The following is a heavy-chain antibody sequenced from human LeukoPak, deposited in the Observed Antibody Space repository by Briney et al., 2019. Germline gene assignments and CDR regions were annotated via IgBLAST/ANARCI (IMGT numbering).Heavy chain of an antibody. CDR1: GFTFSSYA. V-gene: IGHV3-23*01. Sequence: GGSLRLSCAASGFTFSSYAMSWVRQAPGKGLEWVSAISGSGGSTYYADSAKGRFTISRDNSKNTLYLQMNSLRAEDTAVYYCAKETPGILRFLEWLFQGYDYWGQGTLVTVSS. D-gene: IGHD3-3*01. J-gene: IGHJ4*02. CDR3: AKETPGILRFLEWLFQGYDY. CDR2: ISGSGGST.